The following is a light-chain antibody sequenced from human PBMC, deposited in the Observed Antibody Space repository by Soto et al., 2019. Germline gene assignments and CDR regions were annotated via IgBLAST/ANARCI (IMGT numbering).Light chain of an antibody. CDR2: KAS. CDR3: QQYNSYSRT. J-gene: IGKJ1*01. Sequence: EIQMSQTPSTLSASVGDRVTITCRASQSINSWLAWYQQKPGKAPKLLIYKASSLESGVPSRFSGSGSGTEFTLTISSLQPDDFATYYCQQYNSYSRTFGQGTKVDIK. CDR1: QSINSW. V-gene: IGKV1-5*03.